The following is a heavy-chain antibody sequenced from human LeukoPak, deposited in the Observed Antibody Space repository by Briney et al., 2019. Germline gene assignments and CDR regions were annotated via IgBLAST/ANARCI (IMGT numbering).Heavy chain of an antibody. CDR3: AKDGAPNGGYYYYYYMDV. CDR2: IRYDGSNK. Sequence: PGGSLRLSCAASGFTFSSYGMHWVRQAPGKGLEWVAFIRYDGSNKYYADSVKGRFTISRDNSKNTLYLQMNSLRAEDTAVYYCAKDGAPNGGYYYYYYMDVWGKGTTVTVSS. D-gene: IGHD3-16*01. CDR1: GFTFSSYG. V-gene: IGHV3-30*02. J-gene: IGHJ6*03.